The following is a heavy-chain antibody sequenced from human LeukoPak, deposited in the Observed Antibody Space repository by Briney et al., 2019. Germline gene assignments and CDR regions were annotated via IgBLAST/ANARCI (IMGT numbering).Heavy chain of an antibody. CDR2: IYYSGST. Sequence: SETLSLTCTVSGGSISSYYWSWIRQPPGKGLEWIGYIYYSGSTNYNPSLKSRVTISVDTSKNQFSLKLSSVTAADTAVYYCARRSTRSMWIDYWGQGTLVTVSS. V-gene: IGHV4-59*08. CDR1: GGSISSYY. CDR3: ARRSTRSMWIDY. D-gene: IGHD2-21*01. J-gene: IGHJ4*02.